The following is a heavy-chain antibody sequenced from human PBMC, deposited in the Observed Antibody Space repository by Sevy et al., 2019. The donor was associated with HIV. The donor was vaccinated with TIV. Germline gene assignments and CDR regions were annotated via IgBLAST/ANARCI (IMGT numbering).Heavy chain of an antibody. CDR1: GYKFSSYW. Sequence: GESLKISCKGYGYKFSSYWIGWVRQMPGKGLEWMGIIYPDDSETRYSPSLEGQVTISADKPISTAYLHWSSLRASDTAMYFCARRRYDTSGYPQYYFDLWGQGTLVTVSS. CDR2: IYPDDSET. D-gene: IGHD3-22*01. J-gene: IGHJ4*02. V-gene: IGHV5-51*01. CDR3: ARRRYDTSGYPQYYFDL.